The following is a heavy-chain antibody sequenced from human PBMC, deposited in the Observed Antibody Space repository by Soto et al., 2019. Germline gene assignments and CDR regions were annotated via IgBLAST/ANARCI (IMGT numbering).Heavy chain of an antibody. CDR3: AKDPDIVVPQGWFDP. CDR2: ISGSGGST. D-gene: IGHD2-2*01. CDR1: GLTFSTYA. Sequence: EVQLLESGGGLVQPGGSRGSPLEAPGLTFSTYAMSGVPQPQGKGREWVSAISGSGGSTYYADSVKGRFTISRDNSKNTLYLQMNSLRAEDTAVYYCAKDPDIVVPQGWFDPWGQGTLVTVSS. J-gene: IGHJ5*02. V-gene: IGHV3-23*01.